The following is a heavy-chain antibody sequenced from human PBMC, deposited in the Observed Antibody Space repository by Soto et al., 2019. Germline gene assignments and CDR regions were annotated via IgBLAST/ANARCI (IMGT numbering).Heavy chain of an antibody. Sequence: GGSLRLSCAASGFTLSTYWMHWVRRAPGKGLVWVSRINSDGSSTNYADSVKGRFTISRDNAKNTRYLQVNGLRAEDAAVYDCVRYRDTYDYYNAYYRNQGSTVTVSS. J-gene: IGHJ4*02. V-gene: IGHV3-74*01. CDR3: VRYRDTYDYYNAYY. D-gene: IGHD3-16*01. CDR2: INSDGSST. CDR1: GFTLSTYW.